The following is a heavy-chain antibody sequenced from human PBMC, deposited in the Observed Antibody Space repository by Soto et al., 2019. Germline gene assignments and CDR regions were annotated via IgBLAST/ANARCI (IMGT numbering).Heavy chain of an antibody. J-gene: IGHJ1*01. Sequence: PGGSLRLSCAGSGFTFINHAMNWVRQAPGKGLEWVTGITGNGETTNYADSVKGRFTISRDNSKNTLYLQMNSLRAEDTAVYYCASDRYYDFWLLHWGQGTLVTVSS. CDR2: ITGNGETT. CDR3: ASDRYYDFWLLH. D-gene: IGHD3-3*01. V-gene: IGHV3-23*01. CDR1: GFTFINHA.